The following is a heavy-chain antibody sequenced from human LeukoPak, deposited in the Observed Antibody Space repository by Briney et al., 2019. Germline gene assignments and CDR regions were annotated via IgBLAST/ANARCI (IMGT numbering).Heavy chain of an antibody. J-gene: IGHJ4*02. D-gene: IGHD5-12*01. V-gene: IGHV1-18*01. CDR1: GYTFISYS. CDR3: VRWLPDY. Sequence: ASVTASCTASGYTFISYSISWVRQAPGQGLEWMGWISAYNGNTNYAQKFQGRVTMTTDTSASTAYMELKSLRSDDTAVYYCVRWLPDYWGQGTLVTVSS. CDR2: ISAYNGNT.